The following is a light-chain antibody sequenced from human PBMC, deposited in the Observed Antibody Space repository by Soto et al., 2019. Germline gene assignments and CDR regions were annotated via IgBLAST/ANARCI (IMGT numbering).Light chain of an antibody. J-gene: IGLJ2*01. CDR3: QTWGTDIVV. Sequence: QLVLTQSTSASASLGASVKLTCTLSSGHISYAIAWHQQQPEKGPRYLMKLNSDGSHSKGDGIPDRFSGSSSGAERYLTISSLQSEDEADYYCQTWGTDIVVFGGGTQLTVL. CDR2: LNSDGSH. CDR1: SGHISYA. V-gene: IGLV4-69*01.